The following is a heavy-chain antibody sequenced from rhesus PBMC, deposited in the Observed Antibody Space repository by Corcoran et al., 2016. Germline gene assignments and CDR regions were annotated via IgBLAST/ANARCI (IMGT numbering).Heavy chain of an antibody. CDR2: ISGSSGST. D-gene: IGHD5-12*01. V-gene: IGHV4-65*01. J-gene: IGHJ4*01. CDR1: GGSVSSSNW. CDR3: ARDTCDY. Sequence: QVQLQESGPGLVKPSETLSLTCAVAGGSVSSSNWWSWIRQPPGKGLEWIGYISGSSGSTYYKPSLKSRVTISTDTSKNQFSLKLSSVTAADTAVYYCARDTCDYWGQGVLVTVSS.